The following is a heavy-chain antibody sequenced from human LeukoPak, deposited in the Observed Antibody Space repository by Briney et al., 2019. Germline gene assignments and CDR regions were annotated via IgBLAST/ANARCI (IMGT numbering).Heavy chain of an antibody. J-gene: IGHJ4*02. CDR1: GFTFSSYA. Sequence: GGSLRLSCAASGFTFSSYAMNWVRQAQGKGLEWVSTISVGAEYIFYADSVKGRFTISRDDSNNALYLQMHSLRAEDTALYYCASGPPFLKYFEYWGQGTLVTVSS. D-gene: IGHD3-3*01. V-gene: IGHV3-23*01. CDR3: ASGPPFLKYFEY. CDR2: ISVGAEYI.